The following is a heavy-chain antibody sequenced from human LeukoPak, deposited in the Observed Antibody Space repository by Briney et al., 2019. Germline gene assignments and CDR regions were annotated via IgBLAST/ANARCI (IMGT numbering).Heavy chain of an antibody. CDR3: ARVTQYSSGWHWLYFDY. CDR2: INPNSGGT. D-gene: IGHD6-19*01. J-gene: IGHJ4*02. V-gene: IGHV1-2*02. CDR1: GYTFTGYY. Sequence: ASVKVSCKASGYTFTGYYMHWVRQAPGQGLEWMGWINPNSGGTNYAQKFQGRVTMTRDTSISTAYMELSRLRSDDTAVYYCARVTQYSSGWHWLYFDYWGQGTLVTVSS.